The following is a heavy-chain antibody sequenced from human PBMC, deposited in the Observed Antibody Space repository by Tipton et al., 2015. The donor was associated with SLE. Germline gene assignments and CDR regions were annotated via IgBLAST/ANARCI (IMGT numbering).Heavy chain of an antibody. Sequence: TLSLTCAVYGGSFSGYYWSWIRQPPGKGLEWIGEINHSGSTNYNPSLKSRVTISIDTSKNQFSLKLSSVTAADTAVYYCARRGHMDVWGKGTTVTVSS. CDR2: INHSGST. CDR1: GGSFSGYY. J-gene: IGHJ6*03. D-gene: IGHD3/OR15-3a*01. CDR3: ARRGHMDV. V-gene: IGHV4-34*01.